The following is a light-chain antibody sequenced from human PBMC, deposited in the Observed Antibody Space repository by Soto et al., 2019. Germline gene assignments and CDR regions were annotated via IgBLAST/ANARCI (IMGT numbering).Light chain of an antibody. V-gene: IGKV3-11*01. J-gene: IGKJ3*01. CDR1: QGIGDT. CDR2: DAS. Sequence: EVVMTQYPATLSVSPGEGVTLSCRASQGIGDTLAWYQQQPGQAPRLLIYDASKRPPGSPARFSGSGSGTDFTLTISSLEPEDFAVYYCQQRSNWPRGSFGPGTKVDI. CDR3: QQRSNWPRGS.